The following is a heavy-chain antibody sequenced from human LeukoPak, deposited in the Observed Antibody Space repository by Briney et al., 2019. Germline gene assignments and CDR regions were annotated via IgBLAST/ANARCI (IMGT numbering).Heavy chain of an antibody. Sequence: AGESLKISCKGSGYSFTSYWIGWVRQMPGKGLEWMGIIYPGDSDTRYSPSFQGQVTISADKSISTAYLQWSSLKASDTAMYYCARHLKAASGSDYAFDIWGQGTMVTVSS. D-gene: IGHD6-13*01. CDR1: GYSFTSYW. J-gene: IGHJ3*02. CDR2: IYPGDSDT. V-gene: IGHV5-51*01. CDR3: ARHLKAASGSDYAFDI.